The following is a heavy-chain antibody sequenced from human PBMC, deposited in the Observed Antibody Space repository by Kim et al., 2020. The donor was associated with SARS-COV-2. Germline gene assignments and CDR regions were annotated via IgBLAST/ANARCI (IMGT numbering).Heavy chain of an antibody. J-gene: IGHJ4*02. V-gene: IGHV3-11*01. CDR3: ARDVNCSGGSCYSRGIDY. D-gene: IGHD2-15*01. Sequence: KGRVTTSRDNAKNSLYLQMNSLRAEDTAVYYCARDVNCSGGSCYSRGIDYWGQGTLVTVSS.